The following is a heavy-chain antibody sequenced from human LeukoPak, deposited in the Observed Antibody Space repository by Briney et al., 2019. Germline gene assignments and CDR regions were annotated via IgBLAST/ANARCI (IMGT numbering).Heavy chain of an antibody. CDR3: ARDCSSTSCY. CDR2: IIPILGIA. J-gene: IGHJ4*02. D-gene: IGHD2-2*01. Sequence: SAKVSCKASGGTFSSYAISWVRQAPGQGLEWMGRIIPILGIANYAQKFQGRVTITADKSTSTAYMELSSLRSEDTAVYYCARDCSSTSCYWGQGTLVTVSS. CDR1: GGTFSSYA. V-gene: IGHV1-69*04.